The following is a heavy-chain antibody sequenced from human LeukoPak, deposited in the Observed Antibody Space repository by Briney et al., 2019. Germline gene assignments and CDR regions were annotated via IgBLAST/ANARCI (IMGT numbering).Heavy chain of an antibody. CDR2: IGIGGNT. V-gene: IGHV3-23*01. J-gene: IGHJ4*02. CDR3: AKRGTAGSWNPEDY. CDR1: GVTISSQA. Sequence: GGSLRLSCVASGVTISSQAMSWVRQAPGKGLEWVSTIGIGGNTYYADTERGRFTISRDNPKNTLSLQMNSLRAEDTAVYYCAKRGTAGSWNPEDYWGQGTLVTVSP. D-gene: IGHD1-1*01.